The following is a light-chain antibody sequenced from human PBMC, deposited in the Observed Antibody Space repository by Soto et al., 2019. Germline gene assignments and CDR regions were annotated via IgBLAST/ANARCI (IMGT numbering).Light chain of an antibody. CDR2: GAS. V-gene: IGKV3-15*01. J-gene: IGKJ1*01. Sequence: EIVMTQSPATLSVSPGERATLSCRASQSVSSNLAWYQQKPGQAPRLLIYGASTRANGIPARFSGSGSGTEFTLTISSLQSEDFAVYYCQQYNNWPPEGTFGQGTKVEIK. CDR3: QQYNNWPPEGT. CDR1: QSVSSN.